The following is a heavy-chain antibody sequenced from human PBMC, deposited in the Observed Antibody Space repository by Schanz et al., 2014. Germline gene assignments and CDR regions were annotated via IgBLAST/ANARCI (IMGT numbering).Heavy chain of an antibody. CDR3: AKDRWRATVMVDAFDI. CDR1: GFTFSTYA. V-gene: IGHV3-23*04. J-gene: IGHJ3*02. Sequence: EVQLVESGGGLVQPGGSLRLSCAASGFTFSTYAMNWVRQAPGKGLEWVSGIGGSGGSTDYADSVKGRFTISRDNSKNTVHLQMNSLRAEDTAVYFCAKDRWRATVMVDAFDIWGQGTKVTVSS. CDR2: IGGSGGST. D-gene: IGHD4-4*01.